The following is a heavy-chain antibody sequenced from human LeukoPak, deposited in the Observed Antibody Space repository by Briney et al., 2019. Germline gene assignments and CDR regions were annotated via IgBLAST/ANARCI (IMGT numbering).Heavy chain of an antibody. CDR1: GGSISSGDYY. D-gene: IGHD4-11*01. CDR2: IYYSGST. V-gene: IGHV4-30-4*08. CDR3: ARGPPYSYLDY. J-gene: IGHJ4*02. Sequence: SETLSLTCTVSGGSISSGDYYWSWIRQPPGKGLEWIGYIYYSGSTYYNPSLKSRVTISVGTSKNQFSLKLSSVTAADTAVYYCARGPPYSYLDYWGQGTLVTVSS.